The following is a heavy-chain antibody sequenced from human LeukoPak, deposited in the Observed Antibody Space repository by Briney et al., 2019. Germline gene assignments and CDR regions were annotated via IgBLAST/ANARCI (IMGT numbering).Heavy chain of an antibody. D-gene: IGHD2-15*01. V-gene: IGHV1-18*01. CDR2: ISAYNGNT. CDR1: VYTFTSYG. J-gene: IGHJ4*02. Sequence: ASVKVSCKASVYTFTSYGISWVRQAPRQGLEWMGWISAYNGNTNYAQKLQGRVTITTDTSPSTAYMELRSLRSDETAVYYCARDGGGERGRDYWGQGTLVTVSS. CDR3: ARDGGGERGRDY.